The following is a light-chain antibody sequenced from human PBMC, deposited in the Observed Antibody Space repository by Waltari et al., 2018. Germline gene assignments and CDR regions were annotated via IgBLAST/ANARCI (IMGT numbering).Light chain of an antibody. CDR3: SSYTSSSTVV. CDR2: EVS. V-gene: IGLV2-14*01. Sequence: QSALTQPASVSGSPGQSINISCTGTSSDVGGYNYVSWYQQHPGQAPKSIIYEVSNRPSGVSNGFSGSKSGNTASLTISGLQAEDEAYYYCSSYTSSSTVVFGGGTKLTVL. J-gene: IGLJ2*01. CDR1: SSDVGGYNY.